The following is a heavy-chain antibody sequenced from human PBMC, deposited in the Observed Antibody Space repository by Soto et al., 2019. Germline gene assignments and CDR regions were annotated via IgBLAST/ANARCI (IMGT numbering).Heavy chain of an antibody. D-gene: IGHD3-22*01. CDR2: ISGSGGST. V-gene: IGHV3-23*01. CDR1: GFTFSSYA. Sequence: GGSLRLSCAASGFTFSSYAMSWVRQAPGKGLEWVSAISGSGGSTYYADSVKGRFTISRDNSKNTLYLQMNSLRAEDTAVYYCAKGIEGYYYDSSGYYPSGYHGMDVWGQGTTVTVSS. J-gene: IGHJ6*02. CDR3: AKGIEGYYYDSSGYYPSGYHGMDV.